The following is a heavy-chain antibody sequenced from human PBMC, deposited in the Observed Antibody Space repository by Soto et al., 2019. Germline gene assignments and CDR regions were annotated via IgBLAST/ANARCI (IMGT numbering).Heavy chain of an antibody. D-gene: IGHD3-10*01. CDR3: AREALVCLGELIRKYYNHAMDV. V-gene: IGHV3-48*02. CDR2: INSISSII. Sequence: GGSLRLSCAASGFTFSNYNMNWVRQAPGKGLEWISYINSISSIIYYADSVKGRFTISRDNAKSSLYLQMNNLRDEDTAVYYCAREALVCLGELIRKYYNHAMDVWGQGTTVTVSS. CDR1: GFTFSNYN. J-gene: IGHJ6*02.